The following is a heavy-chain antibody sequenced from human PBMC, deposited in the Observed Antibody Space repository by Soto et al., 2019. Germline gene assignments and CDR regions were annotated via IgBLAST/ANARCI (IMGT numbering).Heavy chain of an antibody. V-gene: IGHV1-8*01. CDR3: ARGEILGYCSGGSCSDAFDI. CDR1: GYTFTSYD. CDR2: MNPNSGNT. J-gene: IGHJ3*02. Sequence: ASVKVSCKASGYTFTSYDINWVRQATGQGLEWMGWMNPNSGNTGYAQKFQGRVTMTRNTSISTAYMELSSLRSEDTAVYYCARGEILGYCSGGSCSDAFDIWGQGTMVTVS. D-gene: IGHD2-15*01.